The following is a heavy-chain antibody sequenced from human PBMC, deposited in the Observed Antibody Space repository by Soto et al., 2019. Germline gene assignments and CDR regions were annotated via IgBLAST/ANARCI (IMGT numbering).Heavy chain of an antibody. CDR2: INAGNGNT. J-gene: IGHJ4*02. CDR3: ARDRVPYYDSSGYPDY. Sequence: ASVKVSCKASGYTFTSYAMHWVRQAPGQRLEWMGWINAGNGNTKYSQKFQGRVTITRDTSASTACMELSSLRSEDTAVYYCARDRVPYYDSSGYPDYWGQGTLVTVSS. D-gene: IGHD3-22*01. V-gene: IGHV1-3*01. CDR1: GYTFTSYA.